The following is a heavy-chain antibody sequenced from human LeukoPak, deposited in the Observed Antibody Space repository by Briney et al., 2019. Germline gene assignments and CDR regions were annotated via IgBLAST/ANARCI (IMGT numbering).Heavy chain of an antibody. J-gene: IGHJ6*03. V-gene: IGHV3-21*01. Sequence: GGSLRLSCAASGFSFVTYSMNWVRQAPGKGLEWVSSMSPSGSYIFYSDSVKGRFTISRDNAKNSLYLEMNSLRAEDTAVYYCARAGIAASLYYYYYYMDVWGKGTTVTVSS. CDR1: GFSFVTYS. D-gene: IGHD6-13*01. CDR3: ARAGIAASLYYYYYYMDV. CDR2: MSPSGSYI.